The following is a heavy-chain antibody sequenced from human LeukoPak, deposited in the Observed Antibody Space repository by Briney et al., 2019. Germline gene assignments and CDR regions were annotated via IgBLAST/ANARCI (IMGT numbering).Heavy chain of an antibody. CDR3: ARAPIASGWYGY. Sequence: PSETLSLTCAVYGGSFSGYYWSWIRQPPGKGLEWIGEINHSGSTNYNPSLKSRVTISVDTSKNQFSLKLSSVTAADTAVYYCARAPIASGWYGYWGQGTLVTVSS. V-gene: IGHV4-34*01. J-gene: IGHJ4*02. CDR2: INHSGST. D-gene: IGHD6-19*01. CDR1: GGSFSGYY.